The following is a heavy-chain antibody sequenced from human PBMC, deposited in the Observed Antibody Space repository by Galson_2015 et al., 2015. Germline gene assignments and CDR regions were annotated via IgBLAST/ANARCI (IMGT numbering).Heavy chain of an antibody. CDR2: MNPNNDNT. CDR3: ARGRFILTGYSFGDNWFDT. D-gene: IGHD3-9*01. V-gene: IGHV1-8*01. J-gene: IGHJ5*02. Sequence: SVKVSCKAFGYTFTTYSINWVRQATGQGLEWMGWMNPNNDNTGYAQKFQGRVTMTRNTSINTAYMELRCLRTEDTAVYYCARGRFILTGYSFGDNWFDTWGQGTLVTVSS. CDR1: GYTFTTYS.